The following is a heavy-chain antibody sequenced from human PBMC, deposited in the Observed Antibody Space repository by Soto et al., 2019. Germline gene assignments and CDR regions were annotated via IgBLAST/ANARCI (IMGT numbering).Heavy chain of an antibody. Sequence: EVQLVESGGGLVQPGRSLRLSCIASGFTFGDYGMSWFRQAPGKGLEWVGVIRRTTSGATTEYAESVKGRFTISRDDSTSIAYLHMHSLETEDTAVYYCSRARICNSMSCHSAFDTWGQGTMVTVSS. CDR2: IRRTTSGATT. V-gene: IGHV3-49*03. J-gene: IGHJ3*02. CDR3: SRARICNSMSCHSAFDT. CDR1: GFTFGDYG. D-gene: IGHD2-2*02.